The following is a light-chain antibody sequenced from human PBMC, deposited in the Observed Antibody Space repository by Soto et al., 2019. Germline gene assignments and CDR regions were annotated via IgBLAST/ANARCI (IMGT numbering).Light chain of an antibody. CDR2: DNS. CDR1: SSDVGDYNY. Sequence: QSALTQPASVSGSPGQSITISCTGTSSDVGDYNYVSWYQQHPGKAPKFLIYDNSNRPSGVSNRFSGSKSGNTASLTIAGLQAEDEANYYCSSYTSSSAPYVFGTGTKLTVL. CDR3: SSYTSSSAPYV. J-gene: IGLJ1*01. V-gene: IGLV2-14*01.